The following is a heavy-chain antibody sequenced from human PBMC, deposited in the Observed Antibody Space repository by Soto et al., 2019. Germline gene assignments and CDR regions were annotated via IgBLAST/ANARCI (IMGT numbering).Heavy chain of an antibody. CDR1: GVTFSSYA. Sequence: EVQLLESGGGLVQPGGSLRLSCAASGVTFSSYAMNWVRQAPGKGLEWVSTISGSGGDTYYADAVKGRFSISRDNSKYTLSLQMDSLRAEDTAVYYCAKGGRSSSGLDFDYWGQGTLVTVSS. CDR2: ISGSGGDT. CDR3: AKGGRSSSGLDFDY. D-gene: IGHD6-6*01. V-gene: IGHV3-23*01. J-gene: IGHJ4*02.